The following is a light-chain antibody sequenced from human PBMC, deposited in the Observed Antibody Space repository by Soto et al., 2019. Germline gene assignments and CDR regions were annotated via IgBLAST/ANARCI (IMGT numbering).Light chain of an antibody. CDR3: QQYGRSPPLYT. CDR1: QSVSSSY. J-gene: IGKJ2*01. V-gene: IGKV3-20*01. Sequence: EIVLTQSPGTLSLSPGERATLSCWASQSVSSSYLDWYQQRPGQAPRLLIYATSSRATGIPDRFSGSGSGTDFSLTISRLEPEDFAVYYCQQYGRSPPLYTFGQGTRLEIK. CDR2: ATS.